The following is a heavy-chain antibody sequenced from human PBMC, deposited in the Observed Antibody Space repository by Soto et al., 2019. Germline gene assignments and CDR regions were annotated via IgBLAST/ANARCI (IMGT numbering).Heavy chain of an antibody. CDR1: GFTFSGSA. CDR3: ASGLYDFWSGHPKRLDY. J-gene: IGHJ4*02. CDR2: IRSKPNSDAT. V-gene: IGHV3-73*02. Sequence: EVQMVESGGGLVQPGGSLKLSCAASGFTFSGSAIHWVRQASGKGLEWVGRIRSKPNSDATAYAVSVKGRFTISRDDSRNTAYLQMNSLKTEDTAVYYCASGLYDFWSGHPKRLDYWGQGTVVTVSS. D-gene: IGHD3-3*01.